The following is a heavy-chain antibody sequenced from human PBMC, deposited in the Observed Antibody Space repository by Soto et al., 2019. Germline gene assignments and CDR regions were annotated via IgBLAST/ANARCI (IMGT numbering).Heavy chain of an antibody. CDR2: IYWDDSK. D-gene: IGHD1-26*01. Sequence: QITLKESGPTLVKPTQTLTLTCTFSGFSLSTDRVGVGWIRQPPGKALDWLAVIYWDDSKTYSPSLNSRLTITKDTSKNQVVLTMTNMDPVDTATYYCAHAYGGRSLYWGQGTLVTVSS. V-gene: IGHV2-5*02. J-gene: IGHJ4*02. CDR1: GFSLSTDRVG. CDR3: AHAYGGRSLY.